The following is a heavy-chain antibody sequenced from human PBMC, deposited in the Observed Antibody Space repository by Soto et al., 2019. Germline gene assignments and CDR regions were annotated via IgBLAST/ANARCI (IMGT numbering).Heavy chain of an antibody. CDR2: INHSGST. J-gene: IGHJ1*01. V-gene: IGHV4-34*01. CDR1: GGSFSGYY. CDR3: PLGGYYDSSGYYPEYFQH. D-gene: IGHD3-22*01. Sequence: SETLSLTCAVYGGSFSGYYWSWIRQPPGKGLEWIGEINHSGSTNYNPSLKSRVTISVDTSKNQFSLKLSSVTAADTAVYYCPLGGYYDSSGYYPEYFQHWGQGTLGT.